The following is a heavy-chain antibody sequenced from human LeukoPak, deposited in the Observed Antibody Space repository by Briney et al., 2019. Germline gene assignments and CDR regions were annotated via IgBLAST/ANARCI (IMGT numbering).Heavy chain of an antibody. CDR1: GFTFSSYW. CDR2: ISIDGSTT. Sequence: GGSLRLSCVGSGFTFSSYWMHWVRQGPGKGLEWVSRISIDGSTTTYADSVKGRFTISRDNAKNTAYLQMNSLRAEDTAAYYCAIIPRAAAGPSARSPFHYWGQGTLVTVSS. J-gene: IGHJ4*02. D-gene: IGHD6-13*01. V-gene: IGHV3-74*01. CDR3: AIIPRAAAGPSARSPFHY.